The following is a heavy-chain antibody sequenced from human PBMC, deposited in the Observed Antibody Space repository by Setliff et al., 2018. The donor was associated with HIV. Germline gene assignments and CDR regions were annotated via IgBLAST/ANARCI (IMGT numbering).Heavy chain of an antibody. V-gene: IGHV1-2*06. CDR2: ISPNSGGT. Sequence: ASVKVSCKASGYTFTGYYIYWVRQAPGQGLEWVGRISPNSGGTDYSQKFQGRVSMTRDTSTNTAYLDLTNLTSDDTAVYFCVKDGGPWGSGDWGQGTLVTVSS. CDR3: VKDGGPWGSGD. J-gene: IGHJ4*02. D-gene: IGHD7-27*01. CDR1: GYTFTGYY.